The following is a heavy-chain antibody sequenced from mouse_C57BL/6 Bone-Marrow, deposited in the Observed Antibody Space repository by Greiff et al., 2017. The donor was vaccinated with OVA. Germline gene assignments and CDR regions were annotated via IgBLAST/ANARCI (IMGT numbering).Heavy chain of an antibody. J-gene: IGHJ3*01. D-gene: IGHD1-1*01. V-gene: IGHV1-58*01. CDR1: GYTFTSYG. CDR2: IYIGNGYT. Sequence: VQLQQSGAELVRPGSSVKMSCKTSGYTFTSYGINWVKQRPGQGLEWIGYIYIGNGYTEYNEKFKGKATLTSDTTSSTAYMQLSSLTSEDSAIYFCARRPDIYYYGSSYGWFAYWGQGTLVTVSA. CDR3: ARRPDIYYYGSSYGWFAY.